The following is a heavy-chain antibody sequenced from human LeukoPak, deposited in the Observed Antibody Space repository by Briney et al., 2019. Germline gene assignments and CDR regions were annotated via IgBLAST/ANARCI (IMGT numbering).Heavy chain of an antibody. V-gene: IGHV1-3*01. CDR3: ARAICSGGSCYSGAFDI. J-gene: IGHJ3*02. CDR2: INAGNGNT. CDR1: GYSFTNYA. D-gene: IGHD2-15*01. Sequence: ASVKVSCKASGYSFTNYAIHWVRQAPGQRLEWMGWINAGNGNTKYSRKFQGRVTVTRDTSASTAYMELSSLRSEDTAVYYCARAICSGGSCYSGAFDIWGQGTMVTVSS.